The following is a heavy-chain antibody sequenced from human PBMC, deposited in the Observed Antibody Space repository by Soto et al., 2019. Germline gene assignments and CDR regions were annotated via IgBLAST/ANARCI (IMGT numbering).Heavy chain of an antibody. CDR3: ARENMDCSSTSCSYYFDY. D-gene: IGHD2-2*01. CDR1: GYTFTSYY. CDR2: INPSGGST. J-gene: IGHJ4*02. V-gene: IGHV1-46*01. Sequence: GASVKVSCKASGYTFTSYYMHWVRQAPGQGLEWMGIINPSGGSTSYAQKFQGRVTMTRDTSTSTVYMELSSLRSEGTAVYYCARENMDCSSTSCSYYFDYWGQGTLVTVSS.